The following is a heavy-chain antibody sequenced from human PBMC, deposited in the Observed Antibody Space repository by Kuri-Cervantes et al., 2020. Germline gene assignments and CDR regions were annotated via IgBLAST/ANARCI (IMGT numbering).Heavy chain of an antibody. Sequence: PPGASEITLNCYAMSLVGQAAGKGLEWVSTISGGGGSTYYAESVKGRFTISRDNSKNTLYLQMNSLRAEDTAVYYCAKLVNLVEPIWWQMGCFDPWGQGTLVTVSS. V-gene: IGHV3-23*01. CDR2: ISGGGGST. J-gene: IGHJ5*02. D-gene: IGHD3-9*01. CDR3: AKLVNLVEPIWWQMGCFDP. CDR1: EITLNCYA.